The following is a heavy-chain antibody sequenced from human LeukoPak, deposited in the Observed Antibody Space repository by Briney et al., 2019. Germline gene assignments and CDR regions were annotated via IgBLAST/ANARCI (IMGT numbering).Heavy chain of an antibody. CDR1: GYTFTSYY. Sequence: ASVKVSCKASGYTFTSYYMHWVRQAPGQGLEWMGIINPSGGSTNYAQKFQGRVTMTRDTSTSTVYMELSSLRCADTAVYYCARVIPDYDILTGYVHFNYWGKGSLLTV. D-gene: IGHD3-9*01. CDR2: INPSGGST. CDR3: ARVIPDYDILTGYVHFNY. V-gene: IGHV1-46*01. J-gene: IGHJ4*02.